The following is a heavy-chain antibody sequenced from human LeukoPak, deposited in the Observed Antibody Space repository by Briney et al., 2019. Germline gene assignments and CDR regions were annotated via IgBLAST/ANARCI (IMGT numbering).Heavy chain of an antibody. V-gene: IGHV3-23*01. CDR3: AKVGDMVYATVDY. CDR1: GFTFSSYA. D-gene: IGHD2-8*01. CDR2: ISGSGGST. Sequence: GGSLRLSCAASGFTFSSYAMHWVRQAPGKGLEWVSSISGSGGSTYYADSVKGRFTISRDNSKNTLYLQMNNLRAEDTAVYYCAKVGDMVYATVDYWGQGTLVTVSS. J-gene: IGHJ4*02.